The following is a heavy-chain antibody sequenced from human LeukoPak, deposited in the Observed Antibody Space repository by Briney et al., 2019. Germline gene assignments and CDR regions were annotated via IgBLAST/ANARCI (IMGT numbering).Heavy chain of an antibody. CDR3: ARTYYYDTVLLDY. V-gene: IGHV3-13*01. CDR1: GFTFSSYG. J-gene: IGHJ4*02. D-gene: IGHD3-22*01. CDR2: IGTAGDT. Sequence: GGSVRLSCAASGFTFSSYGMSWVRQAPGKGLEWVSVIGTAGDTYYPGSVKGRFTISRENAKNSLYLQMNSLRAEDTAVYYCARTYYYDTVLLDYWGQGTLVTVSS.